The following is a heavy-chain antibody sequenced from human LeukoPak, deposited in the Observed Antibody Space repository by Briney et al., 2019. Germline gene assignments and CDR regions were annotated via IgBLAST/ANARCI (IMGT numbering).Heavy chain of an antibody. Sequence: GGSLRLSCEPSGFTLNTYAIYWVRQAPGEGLEWGSGICGSGGCTYYADSVKGRFTISRDNSKNTVYLQMNSLTADDTAVYYCAKTTVGYSSGRYPGWPADCWGQGTLVTVSS. J-gene: IGHJ4*02. V-gene: IGHV3-23*01. D-gene: IGHD6-19*01. CDR1: GFTLNTYA. CDR2: ICGSGGCT. CDR3: AKTTVGYSSGRYPGWPADC.